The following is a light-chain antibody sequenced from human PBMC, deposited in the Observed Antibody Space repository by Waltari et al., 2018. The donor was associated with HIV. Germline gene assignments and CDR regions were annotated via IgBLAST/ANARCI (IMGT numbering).Light chain of an antibody. CDR2: STN. Sequence: QTVVTQAPSFSVSPGGTVTLTCGLTSCPVSTRYYPTGYQQTPGQAPRTLIYSTNTRSSGVPDRFSGSILGNKAALTITGAQADDESDYYCVLYMGSGIWVFGGGTKLTVL. CDR1: SCPVSTRYY. J-gene: IGLJ3*02. V-gene: IGLV8-61*01. CDR3: VLYMGSGIWV.